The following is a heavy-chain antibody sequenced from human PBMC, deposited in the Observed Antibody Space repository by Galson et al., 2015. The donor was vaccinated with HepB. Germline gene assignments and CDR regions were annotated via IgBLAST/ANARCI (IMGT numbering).Heavy chain of an antibody. V-gene: IGHV3-23*01. J-gene: IGHJ5*01. Sequence: SLRLSCAASGFTSSNYAMSWVRQAPGKGLEWVSHISGTGSSTYYADSVKGRFTISRDNSKNTLSLQMNSLRAGDTALYYCARDGYNFIPFDSWGQGTLVTVSS. CDR3: ARDGYNFIPFDS. D-gene: IGHD5-24*01. CDR2: ISGTGSST. CDR1: GFTSSNYA.